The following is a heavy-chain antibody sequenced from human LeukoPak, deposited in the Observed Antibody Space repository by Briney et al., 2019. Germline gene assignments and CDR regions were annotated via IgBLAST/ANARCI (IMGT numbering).Heavy chain of an antibody. J-gene: IGHJ4*02. CDR3: AREETIAAGGTFFDY. CDR1: RFTFRSYA. V-gene: IGHV3-23*01. D-gene: IGHD6-13*01. Sequence: PGGSLSLSCAASRFTFRSYAMSWVRQAPGKGLEWVSAISCSGGSMYYADSVKGRFTISRDKSKNTLHLQMNSLRAEDTAVYYCAREETIAAGGTFFDYWGQGTLVTVSS. CDR2: ISCSGGSM.